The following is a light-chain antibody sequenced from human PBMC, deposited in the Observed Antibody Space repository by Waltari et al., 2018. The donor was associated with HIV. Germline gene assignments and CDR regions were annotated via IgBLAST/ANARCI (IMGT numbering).Light chain of an antibody. CDR2: GAS. J-gene: IGKJ2*01. CDR3: QQYNHWPPYT. V-gene: IGKV3-15*01. Sequence: VMTQSPVTLSVSPGERATLSCRASQSVNSHLAWYPHKPGQAPRFLIYGASTRATGVPARFSGSESGTEFTLTISNLQSEDFAVYYWQQYNHWPPYTFGQGTKLEIK. CDR1: QSVNSH.